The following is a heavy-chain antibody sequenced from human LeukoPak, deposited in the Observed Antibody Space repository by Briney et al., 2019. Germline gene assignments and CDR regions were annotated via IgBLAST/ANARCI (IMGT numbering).Heavy chain of an antibody. CDR3: AREAGDREGPFDY. Sequence: GGSLRLSCVASGSAFDEYTFNWVRQAPGKGLEWVSLMSWNGHSTYYADSVKGRFTISRDNAKNSLYLQMNSLRAEDTALYYCAREAGDREGPFDYWGQGTLVTVSS. CDR2: MSWNGHST. D-gene: IGHD1-14*01. CDR1: GSAFDEYT. V-gene: IGHV3-43*01. J-gene: IGHJ4*02.